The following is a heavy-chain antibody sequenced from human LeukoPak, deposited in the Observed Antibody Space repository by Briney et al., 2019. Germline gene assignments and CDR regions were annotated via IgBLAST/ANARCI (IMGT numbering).Heavy chain of an antibody. CDR2: VYRNGST. V-gene: IGHV4-38-2*02. Sequence: SETLSLTCTVSGGSISSYYWSWIRQPPGEGLEWIGSVYRNGSTYYNPSLKSRVTISVDTSKNQISLKVRSVTAADTAVYYCARENWVFDYWGQGILVTVSS. CDR1: GGSISSYY. D-gene: IGHD7-27*01. CDR3: ARENWVFDY. J-gene: IGHJ4*02.